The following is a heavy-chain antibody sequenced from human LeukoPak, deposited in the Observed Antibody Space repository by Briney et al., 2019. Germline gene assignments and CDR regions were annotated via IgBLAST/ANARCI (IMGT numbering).Heavy chain of an antibody. CDR2: INHSGST. CDR1: SGSFSGYY. D-gene: IGHD6-13*01. J-gene: IGHJ6*03. V-gene: IGHV4-34*01. CDR3: ARRPGIAAALDYYSYMDV. Sequence: SETLSLTCAVYSGSFSGYYWSWIRQPPGKGLEWIGEINHSGSTNYNPSLKSRVTISVDTSKNQFSLKLSSVTAADTAVYYCARRPGIAAALDYYSYMDVWGKGTTVTISS.